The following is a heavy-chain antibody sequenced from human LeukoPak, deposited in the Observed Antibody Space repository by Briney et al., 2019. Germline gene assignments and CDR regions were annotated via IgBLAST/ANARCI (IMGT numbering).Heavy chain of an antibody. CDR3: ARTYGDYDDAFDV. V-gene: IGHV4-39*01. CDR2: IYYSEGT. J-gene: IGHJ3*01. CDR1: GGSISSSTYY. Sequence: SETLSLTCTVSGGSISSSTYYWGWIRQPPGKGLEWIGSIYYSEGTYNNPSLKSRVTIFVDTSKNQFSLKLSSVTATDTAVYYCARTYGDYDDAFDVWGQGTMVTVSS. D-gene: IGHD4-17*01.